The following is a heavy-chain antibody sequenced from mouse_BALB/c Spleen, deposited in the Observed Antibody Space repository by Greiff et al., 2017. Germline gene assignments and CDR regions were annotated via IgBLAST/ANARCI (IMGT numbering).Heavy chain of an antibody. CDR3: ARGTTGY. CDR1: GYAFSSSW. J-gene: IGHJ2*01. Sequence: QVQLQQSGPELVKPGASVKISCKASGYAFSSSWMNWVKQRPGQGLEWIGRIYPGDGDTNYNGKFKGKATLTADKSSSTAYMQLSSLTSVDSAVYFCARGTTGYWGQGTTLTVSS. CDR2: IYPGDGDT. D-gene: IGHD1-1*01. V-gene: IGHV1-82*01.